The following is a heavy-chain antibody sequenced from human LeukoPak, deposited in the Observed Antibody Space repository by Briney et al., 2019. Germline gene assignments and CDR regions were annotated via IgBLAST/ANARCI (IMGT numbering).Heavy chain of an antibody. V-gene: IGHV4-34*01. CDR1: GGSFSGYY. J-gene: IGHJ6*02. CDR3: ARGTVAGSRKINAKYYYGMDV. D-gene: IGHD6-19*01. CDR2: INHSGST. Sequence: PSETLSLTCAVYGGSFSGYYWSWIRQPPGKGLEWIGEINHSGSTNYNPSLKSRVTISVDTSKNQFSLKLGSVTAADTAVYYCARGTVAGSRKINAKYYYGMDVWGQGTTVTVSS.